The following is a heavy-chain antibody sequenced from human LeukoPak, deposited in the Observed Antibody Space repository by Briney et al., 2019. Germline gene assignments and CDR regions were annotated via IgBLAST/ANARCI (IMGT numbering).Heavy chain of an antibody. J-gene: IGHJ6*03. Sequence: GGSLRLSCAASGFTFSSYEMNWVRQAPGKGLEWVSYISSSGSTIYYADSVKGRFTISRDNAKNSLYLQMNSLKPEDTAVYYCARDNRHFVVVSGMTDHYMDVWGKGATVTISS. CDR1: GFTFSSYE. D-gene: IGHD2-21*01. V-gene: IGHV3-48*03. CDR3: ARDNRHFVVVSGMTDHYMDV. CDR2: ISSSGSTI.